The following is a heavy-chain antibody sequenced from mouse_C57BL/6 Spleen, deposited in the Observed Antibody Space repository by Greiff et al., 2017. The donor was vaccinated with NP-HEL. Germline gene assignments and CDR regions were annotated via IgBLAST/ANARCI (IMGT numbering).Heavy chain of an antibody. J-gene: IGHJ4*01. CDR1: GYTFTSYW. CDR3: TRSGSNYGSYAMDY. Sequence: QVQLQQPGAELVMPGASVKLSCKASGYTFTSYWMHWVKQMPGQGLEWIGEIDPSDSYTNYTSKFQGKSTLTAAKSSSTAYMELRSLTSEDSAVYYGTRSGSNYGSYAMDYWGQGTSVTVSS. D-gene: IGHD1-2*01. CDR2: IDPSDSYT. V-gene: IGHV1-69*01.